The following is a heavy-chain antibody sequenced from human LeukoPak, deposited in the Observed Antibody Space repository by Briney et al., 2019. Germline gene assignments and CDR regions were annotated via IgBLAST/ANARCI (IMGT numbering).Heavy chain of an antibody. Sequence: QPGGSLRLSCAASGFTFSSYAMSWVRQAPGKGLEWVSAISGSGGSTYYADSVKGRFTISRDNSKNTLYLQMNSLRAEDTAVYYCAKDLFLKVGVVLMVYATDWGQGTLVTVSS. CDR1: GFTFSSYA. V-gene: IGHV3-23*01. J-gene: IGHJ4*02. D-gene: IGHD2-8*01. CDR2: ISGSGGST. CDR3: AKDLFLKVGVVLMVYATD.